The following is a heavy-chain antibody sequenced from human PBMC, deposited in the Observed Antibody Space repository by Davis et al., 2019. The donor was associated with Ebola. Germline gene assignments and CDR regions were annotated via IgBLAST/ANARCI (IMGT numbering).Heavy chain of an antibody. CDR2: ISSSGNTI. D-gene: IGHD6-6*01. CDR3: ASVCSSSGY. J-gene: IGHJ4*02. V-gene: IGHV3-48*02. Sequence: GESLKISCAGSGFMFSNYVMNWVRQAPGKGLEWVSYISSSGNTIYYADSVKGRFTISRDNAKNSLYLQMNSLRDEDTALYYCASVCSSSGYWGQGTLGTGSS. CDR1: GFMFSNYV.